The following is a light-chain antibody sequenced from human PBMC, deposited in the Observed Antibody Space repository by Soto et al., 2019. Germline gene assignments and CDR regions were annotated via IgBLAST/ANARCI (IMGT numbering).Light chain of an antibody. V-gene: IGKV3-11*01. Sequence: EIFLTQSPDTLSLSPGERATLSCRASQSVTNYIAWYQQRPGQAPRLLIYDASKRASGVPARFSGSGSGTDFTLTISDLEPADFGLYYCQQRLNWPPGFGQGTKVDIK. J-gene: IGKJ1*01. CDR2: DAS. CDR3: QQRLNWPPG. CDR1: QSVTNY.